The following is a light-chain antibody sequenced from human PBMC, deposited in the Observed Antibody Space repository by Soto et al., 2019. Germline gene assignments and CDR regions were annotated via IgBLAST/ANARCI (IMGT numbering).Light chain of an antibody. CDR1: QTINNY. J-gene: IGKJ3*01. Sequence: DIQMTQSPSSLSASVGDRVTITCRAIQTINNYLNWYQQKPGKAPKLLIYAASSLQSWVPSRFSGSGSGTDFTLTISRLQPEDFATYYCQQSYTTLFTFGPGTKVDIK. CDR2: AAS. V-gene: IGKV1-39*01. CDR3: QQSYTTLFT.